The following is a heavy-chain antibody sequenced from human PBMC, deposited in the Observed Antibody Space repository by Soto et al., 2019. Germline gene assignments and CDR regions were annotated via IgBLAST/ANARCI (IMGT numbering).Heavy chain of an antibody. Sequence: SETLSLTCTVSGDSISSGDYYWSWIRQPPGKGLEWIGYIHYSGITYYNPSLKSRLSISVDRSKSQTSLKVRSVTAADTAVYYCARDYYDRSRNAFDIWGRGTMVTVSS. J-gene: IGHJ3*02. CDR1: GDSISSGDYY. CDR3: ARDYYDRSRNAFDI. V-gene: IGHV4-30-4*01. D-gene: IGHD3-22*01. CDR2: IHYSGIT.